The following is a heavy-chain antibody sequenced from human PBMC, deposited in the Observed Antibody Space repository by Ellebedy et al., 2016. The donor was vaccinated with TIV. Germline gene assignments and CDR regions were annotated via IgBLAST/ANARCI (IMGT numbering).Heavy chain of an antibody. V-gene: IGHV3-7*04. Sequence: GESLKISCGAFGFTFNRFWMAWLRQAPGKGLEYVAHIKYDEIEKYHLDSVKGRFTISRENAKNALFLQMDGLRVDDSAVYYCVGFGVFNLWGQGAPVTVSS. CDR2: IKYDEIEK. CDR3: VGFGVFNL. D-gene: IGHD3-3*01. CDR1: GFTFNRFW. J-gene: IGHJ5*02.